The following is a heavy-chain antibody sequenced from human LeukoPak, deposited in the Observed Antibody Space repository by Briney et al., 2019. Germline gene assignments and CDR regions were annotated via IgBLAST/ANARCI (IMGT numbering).Heavy chain of an antibody. V-gene: IGHV3-30*04. CDR3: ARASPTYDYYYGMDV. CDR1: GFTFSSYA. D-gene: IGHD2-2*01. CDR2: ISYDGSNK. Sequence: GGPLRLSCAASGFTFSSYAMHWVRQAPGKGLEWVAVISYDGSNKYYADSVKGRFTISRDNSKNTLYLQMNSLRAGDTAVYYCARASPTYDYYYGMDVWGQGTTVTVSS. J-gene: IGHJ6*02.